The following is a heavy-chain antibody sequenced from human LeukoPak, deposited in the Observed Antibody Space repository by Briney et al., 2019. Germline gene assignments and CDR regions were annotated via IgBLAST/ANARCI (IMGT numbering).Heavy chain of an antibody. D-gene: IGHD1-26*01. Sequence: SETLSLTCTVSGGSIRRYYWSWIRQPAGKGLEWIGRIYTSGSTNYNPSLKSRVTFSVDTSRNQFSLKLTSVTAADTALYYCARGQGGNYYLNYFDYWGQGALVTVSS. V-gene: IGHV4-4*07. J-gene: IGHJ4*02. CDR1: GGSIRRYY. CDR3: ARGQGGNYYLNYFDY. CDR2: IYTSGST.